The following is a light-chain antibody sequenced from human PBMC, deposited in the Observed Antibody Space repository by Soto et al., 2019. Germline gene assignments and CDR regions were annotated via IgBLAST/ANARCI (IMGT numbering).Light chain of an antibody. V-gene: IGLV1-40*01. Sequence: QSVLTQPPSVSGAPGQRVTISCTGSSSNIGAGHVVHWYQQFPGRAPNLIIYGSSNRPSGVSDRFSGSKSGTSASLAITGLQAEDEADYYCQSYDNTLSASVFGGGTKLTVL. CDR3: QSYDNTLSASV. CDR1: SSNIGAGHV. J-gene: IGLJ2*01. CDR2: GSS.